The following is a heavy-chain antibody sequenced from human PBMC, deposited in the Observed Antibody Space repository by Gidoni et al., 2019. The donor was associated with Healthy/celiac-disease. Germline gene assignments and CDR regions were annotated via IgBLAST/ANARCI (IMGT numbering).Heavy chain of an antibody. CDR3: ARDRELRFLEWLGFDY. Sequence: QVQLQESGPGLVNPSVTLSPPCPVPGYSISSGYYWGWLRQPPAKGLDWVGSIYHRGSTYSNPSLKSRVTISVDTSKNQFSLKLSSVTAADTAVYYCARDRELRFLEWLGFDYWGQGTLVTVSS. CDR2: IYHRGST. D-gene: IGHD3-3*01. V-gene: IGHV4-38-2*02. CDR1: GYSISSGYY. J-gene: IGHJ4*02.